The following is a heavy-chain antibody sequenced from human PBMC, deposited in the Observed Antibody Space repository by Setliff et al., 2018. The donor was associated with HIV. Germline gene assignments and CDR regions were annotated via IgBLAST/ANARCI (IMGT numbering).Heavy chain of an antibody. Sequence: ASVKVSCKASGYTFTSYYMHWVRQAPGQGLEWMGIINPSGGSTSYAQKFQGRVTITADESTSTAYMELSSLRSEDTAVYYCAREVRQGPAMVNYFDYWGQGTLVTVSS. D-gene: IGHD5-18*01. V-gene: IGHV1-46*01. CDR3: AREVRQGPAMVNYFDY. J-gene: IGHJ4*02. CDR2: INPSGGST. CDR1: GYTFTSYY.